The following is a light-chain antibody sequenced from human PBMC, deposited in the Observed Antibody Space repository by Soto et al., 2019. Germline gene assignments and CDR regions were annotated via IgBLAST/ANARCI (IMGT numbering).Light chain of an antibody. CDR1: QSVSRSY. V-gene: IGKV3-20*01. CDR3: QQYASSPPT. CDR2: GAS. J-gene: IGKJ4*01. Sequence: EIVLTQSPGTLSLSPGERATLSCRASQSVSRSYLAWYQQKPGQPPRLLIYGASNRPTGIPGRFSGSGSGTDFTLTIGRLEPEDFAVYYCQQYASSPPTFGGGTKVEIK.